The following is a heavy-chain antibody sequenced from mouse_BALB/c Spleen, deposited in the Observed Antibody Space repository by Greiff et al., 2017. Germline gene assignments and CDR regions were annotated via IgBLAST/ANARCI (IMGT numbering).Heavy chain of an antibody. D-gene: IGHD2-1*01. CDR2: IDPSDSYT. V-gene: IGHV1-69*02. CDR3: ARSYYGNNYYAMDY. J-gene: IGHJ4*01. CDR1: GYTFTSYW. Sequence: QVQLQQSGAELVKPGASVKLSCKASGYTFTSYWMHWVKQRPGQGLEWIGEIDPSDSYTNYNQKFKGKATLTVDKSSSTAYMQLSSLTSEDSAVYYCARSYYGNNYYAMDYWGQGTSVTVSS.